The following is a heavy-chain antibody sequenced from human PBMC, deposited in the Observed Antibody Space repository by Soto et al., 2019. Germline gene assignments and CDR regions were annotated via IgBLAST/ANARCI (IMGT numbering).Heavy chain of an antibody. CDR3: ARLTNYYYGMDV. Sequence: QVQLQESGPGLVKPSQTQSLTCTVSGGSISSGGYYWSWIRQHPGKGLEWIGYIYYSGSTYYNPSLKSRVTISVDTSKNQFSLKLSSVTAADTAVYYCARLTNYYYGMDVWGQGTTVTVSS. CDR1: GGSISSGGYY. J-gene: IGHJ6*02. CDR2: IYYSGST. V-gene: IGHV4-31*03.